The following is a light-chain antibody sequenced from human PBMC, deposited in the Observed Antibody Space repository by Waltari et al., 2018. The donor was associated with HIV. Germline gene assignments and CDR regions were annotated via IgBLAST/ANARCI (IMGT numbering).Light chain of an antibody. V-gene: IGLV2-23*01. Sequence: QSALPQPASVSGSPGQSIPISCPGPSSAVGSYNFVSWYQQHPGNAPKLIIYEGDKRPSGVSYRFSGSKSGSTASLTISGLQAEDEADYYCCSYAGSSTYVVFGGGTQLTVL. CDR2: EGD. CDR1: SSAVGSYNF. J-gene: IGLJ2*01. CDR3: CSYAGSSTYVV.